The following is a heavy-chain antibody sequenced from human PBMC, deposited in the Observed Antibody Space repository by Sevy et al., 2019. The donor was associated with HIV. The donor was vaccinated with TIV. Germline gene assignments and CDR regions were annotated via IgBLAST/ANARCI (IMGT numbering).Heavy chain of an antibody. CDR2: IYHSGST. Sequence: SETLSLTCAVSGYSISSGYYWGWIRQPPGKGLEWIGSIYHSGSTYYNPSLKSRVTISVDTSKNQFSLKLSSVTAADTAGYYCARDSAYCSSTSCLQPLDYWGQGTLVTVSS. D-gene: IGHD2-2*01. CDR3: ARDSAYCSSTSCLQPLDY. J-gene: IGHJ4*02. V-gene: IGHV4-38-2*02. CDR1: GYSISSGYY.